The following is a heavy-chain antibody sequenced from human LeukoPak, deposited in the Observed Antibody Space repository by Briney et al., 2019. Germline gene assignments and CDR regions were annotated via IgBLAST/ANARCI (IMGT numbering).Heavy chain of an antibody. CDR3: ARHPAHTYYDFWSGYYHTYYFDY. D-gene: IGHD3-3*01. CDR2: ISSSSSYI. J-gene: IGHJ4*02. CDR1: GFTFSSYS. V-gene: IGHV3-21*04. Sequence: PGGSLRLSCAASGFTFSSYSMNWVRQAPGKGLEWVSSISSSSSYIYYADSVKGRFTISRDNAKNSLYLQMNSLRAEDTAVYYCARHPAHTYYDFWSGYYHTYYFDYWGQGTLVTVSS.